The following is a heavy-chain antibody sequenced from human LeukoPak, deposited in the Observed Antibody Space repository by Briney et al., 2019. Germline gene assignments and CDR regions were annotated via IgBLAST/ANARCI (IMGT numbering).Heavy chain of an antibody. D-gene: IGHD3-22*01. CDR1: GYTFTSYD. CDR3: ARQAVIRQIALGY. CDR2: ISAYNGNT. Sequence: ASVKVSCKASGYTFTSYDINWVRQATGQGLEWMGWISAYNGNTNYAQKLQGRVTMTTDTSTSTAYMELRSLRSDDTAVYYCARQAVIRQIALGYWGQGTLVTVSS. V-gene: IGHV1-18*01. J-gene: IGHJ4*02.